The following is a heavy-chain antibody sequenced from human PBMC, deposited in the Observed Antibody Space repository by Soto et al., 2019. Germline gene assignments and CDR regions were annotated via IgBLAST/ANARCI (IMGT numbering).Heavy chain of an antibody. CDR2: INHSGST. CDR1: GGSFSGYY. D-gene: IGHD1-20*01. J-gene: IGHJ6*02. V-gene: IGHV4-34*01. CDR3: ARVGFNWNDDYYGMDV. Sequence: PSETLSLTCAVYGGSFSGYYWSWIRQPPGKGLEWIGEINHSGSTNYNPSLKSRVTISVDTSKNQFSLKLSSVTAADTAVYYCARVGFNWNDDYYGMDVWGQGTTVTVSS.